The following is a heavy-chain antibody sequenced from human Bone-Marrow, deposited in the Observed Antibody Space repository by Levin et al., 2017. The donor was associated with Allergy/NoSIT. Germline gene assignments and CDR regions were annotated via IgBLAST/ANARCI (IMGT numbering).Heavy chain of an antibody. J-gene: IGHJ6*03. CDR1: GFTFSNYA. CDR3: AKVPQGQLGYYYYYMDV. D-gene: IGHD5-24*01. V-gene: IGHV3-23*01. CDR2: IGVSATDT. Sequence: PGGSLRLSCAASGFTFSNYAVTWVRQAPGRGLEWVSTIGVSATDTYYADSVKGRFTISRDNYKGILSLQMDSLRAEDSAVYYCAKVPQGQLGYYYYYMDVWGKGTTVTVSS.